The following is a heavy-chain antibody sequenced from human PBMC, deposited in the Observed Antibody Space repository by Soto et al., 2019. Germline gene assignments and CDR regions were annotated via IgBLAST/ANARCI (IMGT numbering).Heavy chain of an antibody. J-gene: IGHJ4*02. V-gene: IGHV3-23*01. CDR2: ISGSGDST. D-gene: IGHD4-17*01. CDR3: ARASTTLPVPAY. Sequence: EVQVLESGGGLAQPGGSLRLSCAASGFSFSTYAMTWVRQAPGKGLEWVSGISGSGDSTYYADSVKGRFTISRDNSKNTLYLQMNILRAEDTAVYYCARASTTLPVPAYWGQGTLVTVSS. CDR1: GFSFSTYA.